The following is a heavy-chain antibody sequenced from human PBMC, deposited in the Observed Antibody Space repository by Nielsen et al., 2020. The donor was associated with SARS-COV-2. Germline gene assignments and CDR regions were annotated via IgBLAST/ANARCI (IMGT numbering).Heavy chain of an antibody. CDR3: AREASGYDHYKYGMDV. CDR2: IYFTGRT. Sequence: TLSLTCTVSGASISSGGYFWSWIRQHPGKGLEWIGYIYFTGRTSYNPSLKSRVAMSVDTSKNQFSLDLKSVTAVDTAVYYCAREASGYDHYKYGMDVWGLGATVTVSS. V-gene: IGHV4-31*03. J-gene: IGHJ6*02. CDR1: GASISSGGYF. D-gene: IGHD5-12*01.